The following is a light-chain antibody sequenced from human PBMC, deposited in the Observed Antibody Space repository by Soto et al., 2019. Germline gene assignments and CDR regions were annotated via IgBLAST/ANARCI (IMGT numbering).Light chain of an antibody. Sequence: DIVMTQSPDSLAVSLGERATINCKSSQIVLYSSNNKNYLVWYQQKPGQPPKLLIYWASTRESGVPDRFSGCGSGTDFTLTISSLQAEDVAVYYCQQYYSTPLTFGGGTKVDIK. J-gene: IGKJ4*01. CDR3: QQYYSTPLT. CDR2: WAS. CDR1: QIVLYSSNNKNY. V-gene: IGKV4-1*01.